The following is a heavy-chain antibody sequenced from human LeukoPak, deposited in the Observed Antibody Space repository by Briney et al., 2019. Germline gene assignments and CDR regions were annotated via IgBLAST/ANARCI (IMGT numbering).Heavy chain of an antibody. CDR3: ARKQPAAGLYYYYYYMDV. J-gene: IGHJ6*03. Sequence: SETLSLTCAVYGGSFSGYYWSWIRQPPGKGLEWIGEINHSGSTNYNPSLKSRVTISVDTSKNQFSLKLSSVTAADTAVYYCARKQPAAGLYYYYYYMDVWGKGTTVTVSS. CDR2: INHSGST. CDR1: GGSFSGYY. V-gene: IGHV4-34*01. D-gene: IGHD6-13*01.